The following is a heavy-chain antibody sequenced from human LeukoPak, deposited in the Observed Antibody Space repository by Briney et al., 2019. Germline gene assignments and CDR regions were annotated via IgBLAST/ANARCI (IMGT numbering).Heavy chain of an antibody. D-gene: IGHD5-24*01. J-gene: IGHJ6*02. Sequence: SETLSLTCTVSGGSISSYYWSWIRQPPGKGLEWIGYIYYSGSTNYNPSPKSRVTISVDTSKNQFSLKLSSVTAADTAVYYCARHRWYYGMDVWGQGTTVTVSS. CDR3: ARHRWYYGMDV. CDR1: GGSISSYY. V-gene: IGHV4-59*08. CDR2: IYYSGST.